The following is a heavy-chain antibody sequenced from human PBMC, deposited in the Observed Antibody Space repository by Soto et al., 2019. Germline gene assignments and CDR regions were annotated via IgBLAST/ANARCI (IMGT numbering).Heavy chain of an antibody. Sequence: GASVKVSCKASGGTFSSYAISWVRQAPGQGLEWMGGIIPIFGTANYAQKFQGRVTITADESTSTAYMELSSLRSEDTAVYYCARGPQEMATIDYFDYWGQGTLVTVSS. V-gene: IGHV1-69*13. J-gene: IGHJ4*02. D-gene: IGHD5-12*01. CDR2: IIPIFGTA. CDR3: ARGPQEMATIDYFDY. CDR1: GGTFSSYA.